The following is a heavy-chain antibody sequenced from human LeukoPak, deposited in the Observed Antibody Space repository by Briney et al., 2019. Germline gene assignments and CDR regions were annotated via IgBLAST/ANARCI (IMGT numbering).Heavy chain of an antibody. CDR1: GYSFTSYW. D-gene: IGHD6-19*01. CDR2: IYPGDSDT. V-gene: IGHV5-51*01. CDR3: HRQLSSGSAFDY. J-gene: IGHJ4*02. Sequence: GGSLQISCPGSGYSFTSYWIGWVRQMPGKGLEWMGIIYPGDSDTRYSPSFQGQVTISADKSISTAYLQWSSLKASDTAMYYCHRQLSSGSAFDYWGQGTLVTVSS.